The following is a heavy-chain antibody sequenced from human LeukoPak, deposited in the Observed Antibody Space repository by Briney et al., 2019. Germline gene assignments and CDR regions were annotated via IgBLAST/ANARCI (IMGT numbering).Heavy chain of an antibody. J-gene: IGHJ4*02. V-gene: IGHV3-23*01. Sequence: PGGSLRLSCAASGITFSSYAMSWVRQAPGKGLEWVSAISGSGGSTYYADSVKGRFTISRDNSKNTLYLQMNSLRAEDTAVYYCAKQTTFYGDSDYFDYWGQGTLVTVSS. CDR3: AKQTTFYGDSDYFDY. CDR2: ISGSGGST. CDR1: GITFSSYA. D-gene: IGHD4-17*01.